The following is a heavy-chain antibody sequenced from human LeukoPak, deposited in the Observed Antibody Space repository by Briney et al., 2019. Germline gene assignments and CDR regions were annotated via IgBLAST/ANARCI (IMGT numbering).Heavy chain of an antibody. CDR3: ARGQYYDYVWGSYRYSHGHGMDV. CDR1: GFTFSSYA. Sequence: GGSLRLSCAASGFTFSSYAMHWVHQAPGKGLEWVAVISYDGSNKYYADSVKGRFTVSRDNSKNTLYLQMNSLRAEDTAVYYCARGQYYDYVWGSYRYSHGHGMDVWGQGTTVTVSS. J-gene: IGHJ6*02. D-gene: IGHD3-16*02. V-gene: IGHV3-30-3*01. CDR2: ISYDGSNK.